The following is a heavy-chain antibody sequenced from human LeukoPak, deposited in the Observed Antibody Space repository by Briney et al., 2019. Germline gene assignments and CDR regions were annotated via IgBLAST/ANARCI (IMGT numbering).Heavy chain of an antibody. CDR1: GFTFSDYW. V-gene: IGHV3-7*01. J-gene: IGHJ4*02. D-gene: IGHD5-18*01. Sequence: GGSLRLSCAASGFTFSDYWMSWLRQAPGKGLEWVANIRKDGSEKHYVDSVKGRFTISRDNAKNSLYLQMNSLRAEDTAVYYCARDSPERGYSYGPLDNYFDYWGQGTLVTVSS. CDR2: IRKDGSEK. CDR3: ARDSPERGYSYGPLDNYFDY.